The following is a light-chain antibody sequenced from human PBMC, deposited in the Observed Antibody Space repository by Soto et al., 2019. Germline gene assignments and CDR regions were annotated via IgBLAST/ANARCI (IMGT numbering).Light chain of an antibody. CDR3: TSYRRSNTLV. V-gene: IGLV2-14*01. CDR2: EVS. CDR1: SSDVGTYHY. J-gene: IGLJ1*01. Sequence: QSALTQPASLSGSPGQSITISCTGSSSDVGTYHYVSWYQHHPGKAPKLVIHEVSHRPSGVSTRFSGSKSGNTASLTISGLQAEDEADYYCTSYRRSNTLVFGTGTKVTVL.